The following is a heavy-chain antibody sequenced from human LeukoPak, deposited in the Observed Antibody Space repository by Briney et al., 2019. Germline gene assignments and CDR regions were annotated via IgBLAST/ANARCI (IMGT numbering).Heavy chain of an antibody. CDR2: IRQDGSEK. CDR3: ARDILTGSQSRFQH. J-gene: IGHJ1*01. V-gene: IGHV3-7*01. Sequence: GGSLRLSCAASGFIFSGYWMSWVRQAPGKGLEWVANIRQDGSEKFYADSVKGRFTISRDNAKNSLYLQMNSLRAEDTAVYYCARDILTGSQSRFQHWGQGTLVTVSS. CDR1: GFIFSGYW. D-gene: IGHD3-9*01.